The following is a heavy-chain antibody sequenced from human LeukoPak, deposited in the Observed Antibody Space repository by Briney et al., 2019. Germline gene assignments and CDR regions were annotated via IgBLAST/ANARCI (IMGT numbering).Heavy chain of an antibody. J-gene: IGHJ3*02. CDR2: INHSGST. Sequence: SETLSLTCAVYGGSFSGYYWSWIRQPPGKGLEWIGEINHSGSTNYNPSLKGRVTISVDTSKNQFSLKLSSVAAADTAVYYCARGGGGVVGATSPLTDAFDIWGQGTMVTVSS. V-gene: IGHV4-34*01. CDR3: ARGGGGVVGATSPLTDAFDI. D-gene: IGHD1-26*01. CDR1: GGSFSGYY.